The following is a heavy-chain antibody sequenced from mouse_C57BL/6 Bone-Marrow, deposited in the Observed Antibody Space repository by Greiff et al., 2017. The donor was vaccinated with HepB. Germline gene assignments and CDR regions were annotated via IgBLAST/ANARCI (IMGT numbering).Heavy chain of an antibody. CDR3: ARQASNYVAFDY. CDR2: ISNGGGST. V-gene: IGHV5-12*01. Sequence: EVNLVDSGGGLVQPGGSLKLSCAASGFTFSDYYMYWVRQTPEKRLEWVAYISNGGGSTYYPDTVKGRFTISRDNAKNTLYLQMSRLKSEDTAMYYCARQASNYVAFDYWGQGTTLTVSS. D-gene: IGHD2-5*01. J-gene: IGHJ2*01. CDR1: GFTFSDYY.